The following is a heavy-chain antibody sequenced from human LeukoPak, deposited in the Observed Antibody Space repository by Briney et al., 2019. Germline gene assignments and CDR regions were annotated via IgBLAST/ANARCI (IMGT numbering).Heavy chain of an antibody. CDR2: IYYSGST. V-gene: IGHV4-59*08. J-gene: IGHJ4*02. D-gene: IGHD3-22*01. CDR3: ARHADYSYDSSGYFDS. CDR1: GGSISSYY. Sequence: PSETLSLTCTVSGGSISSYYWSWIRQPPGKGLEWIGYIYYSGSTYYNPSLKSRVTISVDTSKNQFSLKLSSVTAADTAVFFCARHADYSYDSSGYFDSWGQGTLVTVSS.